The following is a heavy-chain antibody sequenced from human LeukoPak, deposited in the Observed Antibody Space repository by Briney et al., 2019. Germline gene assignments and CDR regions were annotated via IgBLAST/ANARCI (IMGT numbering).Heavy chain of an antibody. Sequence: GGSLRLSCAASGFTFSNAWMSWVRQAPGKGLEWVGRIKSKTDGGTTDYAAPVKGRFTISRDDSKNTLYLQMNSLKTEDTAVYYCTTSSRGGMPAYCGGDCYFLGQLDAFDIWGQGTMVTVSS. D-gene: IGHD2-21*02. CDR1: GFTFSNAW. J-gene: IGHJ3*02. CDR3: TTSSRGGMPAYCGGDCYFLGQLDAFDI. CDR2: IKSKTDGGTT. V-gene: IGHV3-15*01.